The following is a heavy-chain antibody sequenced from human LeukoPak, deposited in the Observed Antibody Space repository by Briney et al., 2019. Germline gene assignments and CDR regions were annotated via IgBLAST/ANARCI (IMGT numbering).Heavy chain of an antibody. CDR3: ARDDCSSTSCYLSGMRSGSYYYGMDV. V-gene: IGHV1-18*01. D-gene: IGHD2-2*01. J-gene: IGHJ6*02. Sequence: ASVKVSCKASGYTFTSYDINWVRQAPGQGLEWMGWISAYNGNTNYAQKLQGRVTMTTDTSTSTAYMELRSLRSDDTAVYYCARDDCSSTSCYLSGMRSGSYYYGMDVWGQGTTVTVSS. CDR1: GYTFTSYD. CDR2: ISAYNGNT.